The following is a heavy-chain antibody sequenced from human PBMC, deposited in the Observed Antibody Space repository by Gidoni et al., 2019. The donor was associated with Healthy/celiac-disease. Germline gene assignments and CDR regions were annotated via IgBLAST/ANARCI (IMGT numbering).Heavy chain of an antibody. CDR2: SSGSGGST. V-gene: IGHV3-23*01. CDR1: GFTFSSYA. J-gene: IGHJ4*02. D-gene: IGHD1-26*01. CDR3: AKEPYHRAVGATVRSGPIV. Sequence: EVQLLESGGGLVQPGGSLRLSCAASGFTFSSYAMSWVRQAPGKGLEWVSASSGSGGSTYYADSVKGRFTISRDNSKNTLYLQMNSLRAEDTAVYYCAKEPYHRAVGATVRSGPIVWGQGTLVTVSS.